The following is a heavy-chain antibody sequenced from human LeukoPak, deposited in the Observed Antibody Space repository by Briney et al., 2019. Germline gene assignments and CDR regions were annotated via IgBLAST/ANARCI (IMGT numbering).Heavy chain of an antibody. V-gene: IGHV3-21*01. J-gene: IGHJ4*02. CDR2: ISSSTSYI. CDR3: ARDRWTAAGTFDY. CDR1: GFTFSSYS. D-gene: IGHD6-13*01. Sequence: GGSLRLSCAASGFTFSSYSMNWVRQAPGKGLEWVSSISSSTSYIYYADSVKGRFTISRDNAKNSLYLQMNSLRAEDTALYYCARDRWTAAGTFDYWGQGTLVTVSS.